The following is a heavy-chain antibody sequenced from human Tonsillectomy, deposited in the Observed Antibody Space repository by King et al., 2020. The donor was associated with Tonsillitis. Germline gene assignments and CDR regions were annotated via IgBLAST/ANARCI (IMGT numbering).Heavy chain of an antibody. D-gene: IGHD6-13*01. CDR2: ITSSSNHI. CDR1: GFTFSSYS. J-gene: IGHJ4*02. V-gene: IGHV3-21*01. CDR3: ASQRYEYSSSPYYCDY. Sequence: VQLVESGGGLVKPGGSLRLSCAVSGFTFSSYSMNWVRQAPGKGLEWVSSITSSSNHIYYADSVKGRFTISRDNGKNSLYLQMSSLRDEDTAVYYCASQRYEYSSSPYYCDYWGQGALVTVSP.